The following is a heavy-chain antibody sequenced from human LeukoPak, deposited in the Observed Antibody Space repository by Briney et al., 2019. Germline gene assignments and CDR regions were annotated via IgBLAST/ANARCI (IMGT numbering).Heavy chain of an antibody. Sequence: PGGSLRLSCAASGFTFSSYAMHWVRQAPGKGLEWVAVISYDGSNKYYADSVKGRFTVSRDNSKNTLYLQMNSLRAEDTAVYYCARAFRGRWFGELLPLDYWGQGTLVTVSP. V-gene: IGHV3-30*04. D-gene: IGHD3-10*01. CDR2: ISYDGSNK. CDR3: ARAFRGRWFGELLPLDY. CDR1: GFTFSSYA. J-gene: IGHJ4*02.